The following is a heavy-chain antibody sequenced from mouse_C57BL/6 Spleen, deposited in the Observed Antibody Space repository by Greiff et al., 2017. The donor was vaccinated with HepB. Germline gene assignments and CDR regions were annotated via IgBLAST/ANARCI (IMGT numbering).Heavy chain of an antibody. CDR3: ARRRVRTEVYFDY. D-gene: IGHD2-14*01. V-gene: IGHV1-18*01. CDR1: GYTFTDYN. Sequence: EVKLVESGPELVKPGASVKIPCKASGYTFTDYNMDWVKQSHGKSLEWIGDINPNNGGTIYNQKFKGKATLTVDKSSSTAYMELRSLTSEDTAVYYCARRRVRTEVYFDYWGQGTTLTVSS. J-gene: IGHJ2*01. CDR2: INPNNGGT.